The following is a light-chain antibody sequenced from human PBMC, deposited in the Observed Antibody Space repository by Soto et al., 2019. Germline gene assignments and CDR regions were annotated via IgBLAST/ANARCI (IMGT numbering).Light chain of an antibody. CDR2: DTL. V-gene: IGKV1-39*01. CDR3: QQSYTSLT. CDR1: QDISRF. Sequence: DIQMTQSPSSLSASVGDRVTITCRASQDISRFLHWYQQKPGKAPELLIFDTLILQRGVPSRFSGSGSGTEFTLTISGLQPEDSAAYYCQQSYTSLTFGQGTRLEIK. J-gene: IGKJ5*01.